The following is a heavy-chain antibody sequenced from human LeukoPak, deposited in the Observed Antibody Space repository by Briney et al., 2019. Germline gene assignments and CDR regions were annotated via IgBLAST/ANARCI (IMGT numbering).Heavy chain of an antibody. V-gene: IGHV3-23*01. CDR2: SSGSDSRT. Sequence: GGSLRLSCAASGFTFSNYAMTWVRPAPGKGLEWVSTSSGSDSRTYYADSVKGRFTISRDTSKNTLYLQMNSLRVEDAAVYYCAKDRDLAHYYDSSGYSPPYYFAYWGQGTLVTVSP. CDR3: AKDRDLAHYYDSSGYSPPYYFAY. J-gene: IGHJ4*02. D-gene: IGHD3-22*01. CDR1: GFTFSNYA.